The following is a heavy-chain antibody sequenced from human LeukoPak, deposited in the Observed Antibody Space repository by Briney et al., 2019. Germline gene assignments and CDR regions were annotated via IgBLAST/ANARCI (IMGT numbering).Heavy chain of an antibody. Sequence: GGSLRLSCAASGFTFSRYAMSWDRQAPGKGLEWVSVISGSGGNTYYADSVKGRFTISRDNSKNTLYLQMNSLRAEDTAVYYCAKIPLDGDYSYFDYWGQGTLVTVSS. CDR1: GFTFSRYA. CDR3: AKIPLDGDYSYFDY. D-gene: IGHD4-17*01. V-gene: IGHV3-23*01. J-gene: IGHJ4*02. CDR2: ISGSGGNT.